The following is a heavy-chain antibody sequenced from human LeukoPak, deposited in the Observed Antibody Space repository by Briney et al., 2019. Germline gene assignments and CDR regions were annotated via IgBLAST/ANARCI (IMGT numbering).Heavy chain of an antibody. D-gene: IGHD1-20*01. CDR2: ISAYNGNT. CDR1: GYTFTSYG. J-gene: IGHJ4*02. Sequence: ASVKVSCKASGYTFTSYGISWVRQAPGQGLEWMGWISAYNGNTNYAQKLQGRVTMTTDTSTSTAYMELRSLRSDDTAVYYCARVRAITGAGHYFDYWGQGTLVTVSS. V-gene: IGHV1-18*01. CDR3: ARVRAITGAGHYFDY.